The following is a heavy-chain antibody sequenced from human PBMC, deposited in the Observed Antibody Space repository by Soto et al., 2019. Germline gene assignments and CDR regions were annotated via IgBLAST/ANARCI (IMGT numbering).Heavy chain of an antibody. D-gene: IGHD5-18*01. V-gene: IGHV3-53*02. CDR2: IYSDGST. CDR3: AKDEYSYGYSAY. Sequence: EVQLVETGGGLIQPGGSLRLSCAASGFTVSSNYMSWVRQAPGKGLEWVSVIYSDGSTYYADSVKGRFTISRDNSKNTVYLQMNSLRADDTAVYYCAKDEYSYGYSAYWGQGNLVTVSS. J-gene: IGHJ4*02. CDR1: GFTVSSNY.